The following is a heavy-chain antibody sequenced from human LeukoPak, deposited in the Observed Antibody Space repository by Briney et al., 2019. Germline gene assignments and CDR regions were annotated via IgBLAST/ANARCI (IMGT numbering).Heavy chain of an antibody. CDR1: GFTFSHHA. CDR3: AKQWLVGI. V-gene: IGHV3-23*01. CDR2: LSETGETT. J-gene: IGHJ4*02. Sequence: GGSLRLSCAASGFTFSHHAMNWVRQAPGKGLEWVSSLSETGETTDYADSVKGRFTISRDNSKNTVYLQMNNLRVDDTAVYYCAKQWLVGIWGQGTLVTVSS. D-gene: IGHD6-19*01.